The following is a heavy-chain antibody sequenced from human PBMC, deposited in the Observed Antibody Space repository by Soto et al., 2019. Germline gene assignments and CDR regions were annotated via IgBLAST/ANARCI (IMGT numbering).Heavy chain of an antibody. J-gene: IGHJ4*02. CDR2: IYTGGSA. Sequence: EVQLVETGGALIQPGGSLRLSCAVSGFSISNNYMFWVRQAPGKGLDWVSVIYTGGSAYYADSVKGRFTISRDSSKNMLYLQMNSLRGEDTAVYYCARDGGDWASGFGYWGQGTLVTVSS. V-gene: IGHV3-53*02. CDR1: GFSISNNY. CDR3: ARDGGDWASGFGY. D-gene: IGHD2-21*02.